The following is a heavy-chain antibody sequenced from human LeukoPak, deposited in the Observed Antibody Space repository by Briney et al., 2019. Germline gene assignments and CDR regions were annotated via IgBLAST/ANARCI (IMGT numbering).Heavy chain of an antibody. Sequence: GGSLRLSCAASGFTFRSHGMNWVRQAPGKGLEWVSGISPSGGITYYTDSVRGRFTISRDNSKNTVSLQMNSLRAEDTAVYYCASPYNSRWYELCYWGQGTLVTVSS. V-gene: IGHV3-23*01. J-gene: IGHJ4*02. CDR2: ISPSGGIT. CDR3: ASPYNSRWYELCY. D-gene: IGHD6-13*01. CDR1: GFTFRSHG.